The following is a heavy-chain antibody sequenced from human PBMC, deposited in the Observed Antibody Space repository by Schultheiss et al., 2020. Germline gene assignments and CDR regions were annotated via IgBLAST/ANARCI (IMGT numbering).Heavy chain of an antibody. V-gene: IGHV1-2*04. J-gene: IGHJ4*02. D-gene: IGHD6-13*01. CDR1: GYTFTGYY. Sequence: ASVKVSCKASGYTFTGYYMHWVRQAPGQGLEWMGWINPNSGGTNYAQKFQGWVTMTRDTSISTAYMELSSLRSEDTAVYYCARGSTTAAGNVWGKGTLVKVSS. CDR2: INPNSGGT. CDR3: ARGSTTAAGNV.